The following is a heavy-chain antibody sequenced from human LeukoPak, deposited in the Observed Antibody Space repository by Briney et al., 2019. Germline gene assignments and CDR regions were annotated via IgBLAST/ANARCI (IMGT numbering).Heavy chain of an antibody. V-gene: IGHV3-30*02. J-gene: IGHJ4*02. D-gene: IGHD6-19*01. CDR3: AKDLGSGWTTGPHQYFDY. CDR1: GFTFSTYG. Sequence: PGGSLRLSCAASGFTFSTYGIHWVRQAPGKGLEWVAFIRYDGSNKYYADSVKGRFTISRDNPKNTLYLQMNSLRTEDTAVYYCAKDLGSGWTTGPHQYFDYWGQGTLVTVSS. CDR2: IRYDGSNK.